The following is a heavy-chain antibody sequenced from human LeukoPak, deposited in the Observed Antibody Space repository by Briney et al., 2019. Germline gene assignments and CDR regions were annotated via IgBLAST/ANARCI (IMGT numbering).Heavy chain of an antibody. CDR2: ISWNSGSI. Sequence: PGGSLRPSCAASGFTFDDYAMHWVRQAPGKGLEWVSGISWNSGSIGYADSVKGRFTISRDNAKNSLYLQMNSLRAEDTALYYCAKGGKTYYYDSSGYYYFDYWGQGTLVTVSS. V-gene: IGHV3-9*01. CDR1: GFTFDDYA. D-gene: IGHD3-22*01. J-gene: IGHJ4*02. CDR3: AKGGKTYYYDSSGYYYFDY.